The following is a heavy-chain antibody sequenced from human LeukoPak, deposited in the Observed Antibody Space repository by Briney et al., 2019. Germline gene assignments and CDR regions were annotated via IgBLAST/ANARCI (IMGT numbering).Heavy chain of an antibody. CDR3: ARESTIAVAGSAFDY. D-gene: IGHD6-19*01. V-gene: IGHV1-69*13. Sequence: SVKVSCKASGGTFSSYAISWVRQAPGQGLEWMGGIIPIFGTANYAQKFQGRVTITADESTSTAYMELSSLRSEDTAVYYCARESTIAVAGSAFDYWGQGTLVTVSS. J-gene: IGHJ4*02. CDR2: IIPIFGTA. CDR1: GGTFSSYA.